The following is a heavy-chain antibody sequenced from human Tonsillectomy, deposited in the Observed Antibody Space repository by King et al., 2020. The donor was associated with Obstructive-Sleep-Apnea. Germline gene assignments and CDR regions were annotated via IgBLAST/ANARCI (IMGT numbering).Heavy chain of an antibody. CDR3: AKDKGISVYYYDSSGYDY. CDR2: ISGSGGST. Sequence: VQLVESGGGLVQPGGSLRLSCAASGFTFSSYAMSWVRQAPGKGLEWVSAISGSGGSTYYADSVKGRFTISRDNSKNTPYLQMNSLRAEDTAVYYCAKDKGISVYYYDSSGYDYWGQGTLVTVSS. CDR1: GFTFSSYA. V-gene: IGHV3-23*04. D-gene: IGHD3-22*01. J-gene: IGHJ4*02.